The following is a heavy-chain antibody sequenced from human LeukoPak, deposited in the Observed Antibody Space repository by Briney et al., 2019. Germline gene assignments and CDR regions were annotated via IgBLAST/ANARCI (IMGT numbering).Heavy chain of an antibody. D-gene: IGHD2-2*02. CDR1: GFTFSSYA. CDR2: LRYDGSNE. V-gene: IGHV3-33*08. Sequence: GGSLRLSCAASGFTFSSYAMSWVRQPPGKGLEWVAFLRYDGSNEYHADSVKGRFTISRDNAKNTLYLQMNSLRAEDTAVYYCARSVYTTSQFDYWGQGTLVTVSS. CDR3: ARSVYTTSQFDY. J-gene: IGHJ4*02.